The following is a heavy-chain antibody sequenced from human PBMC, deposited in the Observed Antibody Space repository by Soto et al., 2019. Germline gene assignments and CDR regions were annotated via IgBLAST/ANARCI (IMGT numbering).Heavy chain of an antibody. CDR1: GGSISSYY. V-gene: IGHV4-4*07. CDR2: IYTSGST. CDR3: ARGVVVPATRGGWFDP. Sequence: SETLSLTCTVSGGSISSYYWSWIRQPAGKGLEWIGRIYTSGSTNYNPSLKSRVTMSVDTSKNQFSLKPSSVTAADTAVYYCARGVVVPATRGGWFDPWGQGTLVTVSS. J-gene: IGHJ5*02. D-gene: IGHD2-2*01.